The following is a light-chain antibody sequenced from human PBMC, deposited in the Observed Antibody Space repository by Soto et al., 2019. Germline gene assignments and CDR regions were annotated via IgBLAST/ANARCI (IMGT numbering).Light chain of an antibody. V-gene: IGLV2-14*01. CDR2: KVS. CDR3: SSYTTTSTLGV. CDR1: SSDIGGFNY. J-gene: IGLJ3*02. Sequence: QSVLTQPASVSGSPGQSITISCTGTSSDIGGFNYVSWYQQHPGTAPKLIIYKVSNRPSGISNRFSGSKSGNTASLTISGLQAEDEADYYCSSYTTTSTLGVFGGGTQLTVL.